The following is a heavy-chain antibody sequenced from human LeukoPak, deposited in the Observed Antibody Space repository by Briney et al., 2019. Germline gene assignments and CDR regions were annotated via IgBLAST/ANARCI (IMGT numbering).Heavy chain of an antibody. CDR2: ISGSGAST. D-gene: IGHD6-19*01. Sequence: PGGSLRLSCAASGFTFSSYAMSWVRQAPGKGLEWVSAISGSGASTYYADSVKGRFTISRDNSKNTLYLQMNSLRAEDTAVYYCAKDSISSGWFQGDTTSFDYWGQGTLVTVSS. CDR1: GFTFSSYA. J-gene: IGHJ4*02. CDR3: AKDSISSGWFQGDTTSFDY. V-gene: IGHV3-23*01.